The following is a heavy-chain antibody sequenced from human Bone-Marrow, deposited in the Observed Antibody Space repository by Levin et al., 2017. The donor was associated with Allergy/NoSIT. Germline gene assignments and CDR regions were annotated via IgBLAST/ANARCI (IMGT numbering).Heavy chain of an antibody. V-gene: IGHV3-15*01. D-gene: IGHD3-10*01. CDR1: GFTFSNAW. J-gene: IGHJ3*02. CDR3: TTDPLQRWFRELFSDAFDI. Sequence: GGSLRLSCAASGFTFSNAWMSWVRQAPGKGLEWVGRIKSKTDGGTTDYAAPVKGRFTISRDDSKNTLYLQMNSLKTEDTAVYYCTTDPLQRWFRELFSDAFDIWGQGTMVTVSS. CDR2: IKSKTDGGTT.